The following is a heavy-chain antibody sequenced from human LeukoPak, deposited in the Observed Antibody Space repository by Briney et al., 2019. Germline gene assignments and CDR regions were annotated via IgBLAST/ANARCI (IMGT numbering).Heavy chain of an antibody. CDR2: ISSSGYTI. Sequence: GGSLRLSCAVSGFTFSIYEMNWVRQAPGKGLEWVSYISSSGYTIYYADSVKGRFTISRDNAKHSMHLQMNSLRAEDTSVYYCARESDYDILTGLLLVRAFDIWGQGTMVTVSS. CDR1: GFTFSIYE. J-gene: IGHJ3*02. D-gene: IGHD3-9*01. V-gene: IGHV3-48*03. CDR3: ARESDYDILTGLLLVRAFDI.